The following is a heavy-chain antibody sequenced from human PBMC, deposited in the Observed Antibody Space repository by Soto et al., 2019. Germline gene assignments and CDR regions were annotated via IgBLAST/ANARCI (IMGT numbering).Heavy chain of an antibody. Sequence: QVQLVQSGAEVKKPGASVKVSCKASGYTFTSYDINWVRQATGQGLEWMGWMNANSGNTGYAQKFQGRVTMTRNTSISTAYMELSSLRSEDTAVYYCARGRIPYSSSSGSMDVWGKGTTVTVSS. CDR1: GYTFTSYD. CDR2: MNANSGNT. CDR3: ARGRIPYSSSSGSMDV. J-gene: IGHJ6*03. D-gene: IGHD6-6*01. V-gene: IGHV1-8*01.